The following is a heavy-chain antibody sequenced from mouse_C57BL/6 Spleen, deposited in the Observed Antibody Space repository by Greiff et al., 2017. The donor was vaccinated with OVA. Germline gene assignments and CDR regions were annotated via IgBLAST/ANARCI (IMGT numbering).Heavy chain of an antibody. Sequence: EVQVVESGGGLVKPGGSLKLSCAASGFTFSSYAMSWVRQTPEKRLEWVATISDGGSYTYYPDNVKGRFTISRDNAKNNLYLQMSHLKSEDTAMYYCARENHEDYAMDYWGQGTSVTVSS. CDR3: ARENHEDYAMDY. CDR1: GFTFSSYA. V-gene: IGHV5-4*01. J-gene: IGHJ4*01. CDR2: ISDGGSYT.